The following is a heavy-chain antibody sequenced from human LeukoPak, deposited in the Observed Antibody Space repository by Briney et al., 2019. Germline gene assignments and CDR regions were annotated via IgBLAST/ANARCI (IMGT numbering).Heavy chain of an antibody. CDR2: IKQDGSEK. D-gene: IGHD2-21*02. CDR3: ARRHIVVVTATSSFDY. CDR1: GFTFSSYW. Sequence: GGSLRLSCAASGFTFSSYWMSWVRQAPGKGLEWVANIKQDGSEKYYVDSVKGRFTISRDNAENSLYLQMNSLRAEDTAVYYCARRHIVVVTATSSFDYWGQGTLVTVSS. J-gene: IGHJ4*02. V-gene: IGHV3-7*01.